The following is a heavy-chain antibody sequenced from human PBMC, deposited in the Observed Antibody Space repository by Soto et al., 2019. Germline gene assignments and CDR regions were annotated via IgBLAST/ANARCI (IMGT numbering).Heavy chain of an antibody. CDR3: ASRYYYDSSGYYDHGAFDI. D-gene: IGHD3-22*01. Sequence: QVQLQESGPGLVKPSQTLSLTCTVSGGSISSGDYYWSWIRQPPGKGLEWLGYIYYSGSTYYNPSLKGRVTIAVDTSKNQFSLKLSSVTAADTAVYYCASRYYYDSSGYYDHGAFDIWGQGTMVTVSS. V-gene: IGHV4-30-4*01. CDR2: IYYSGST. J-gene: IGHJ3*02. CDR1: GGSISSGDYY.